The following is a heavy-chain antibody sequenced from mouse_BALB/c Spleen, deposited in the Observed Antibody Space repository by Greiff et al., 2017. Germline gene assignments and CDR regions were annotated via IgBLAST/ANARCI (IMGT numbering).Heavy chain of an antibody. CDR3: ARMGLRWYFDY. CDR2: ISSGSSTI. J-gene: IGHJ2*01. CDR1: GFTFSSFG. D-gene: IGHD2-4*01. V-gene: IGHV5-17*02. Sequence: EVKLMESGGGLVQPGGSRKLSCAASGFTFSSFGMHWVRQAPEKGLEWVAYISSGSSTIYYADTVKGRFTISRDNPKNTLFLQMTSLRSEDTAMYYCARMGLRWYFDYWGQGTTLTVSS.